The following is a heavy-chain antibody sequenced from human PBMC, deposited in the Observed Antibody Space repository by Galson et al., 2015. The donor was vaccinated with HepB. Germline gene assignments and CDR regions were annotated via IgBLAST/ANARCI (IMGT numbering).Heavy chain of an antibody. J-gene: IGHJ3*02. V-gene: IGHV6-1*01. CDR3: ARVDPSRAFDI. CDR1: GDSVSSNTAA. CDR2: AYYRSKFYH. D-gene: IGHD3/OR15-3a*01. Sequence: CAISGDSVSSNTAAWNWIRQSPSRGLEWLGRAYYRSKFYHDYAVSVKSRIIINQDTSKNQFSLHLTSVTAEDTAVYYCARVDPSRAFDIWGQGPRSPSPQ.